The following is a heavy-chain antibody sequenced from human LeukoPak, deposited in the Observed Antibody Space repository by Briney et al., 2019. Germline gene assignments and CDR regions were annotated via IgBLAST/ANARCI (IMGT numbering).Heavy chain of an antibody. D-gene: IGHD1-26*01. V-gene: IGHV3-48*03. CDR1: GFSFSSYE. Sequence: TGGSLRLSCAASGFSFSSYEMNWVRQAPGKGLEWVSYISSSGSTMYYADSVKGRFTISRDNAKNSLYLQMNSLRAEDMAVYYCARSFRIVGATSGDYWGQGTLVTVSS. CDR3: ARSFRIVGATSGDY. J-gene: IGHJ4*02. CDR2: ISSSGSTM.